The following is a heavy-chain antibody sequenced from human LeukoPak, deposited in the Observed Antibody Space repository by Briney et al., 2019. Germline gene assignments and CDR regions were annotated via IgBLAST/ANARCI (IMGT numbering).Heavy chain of an antibody. D-gene: IGHD3-10*01. CDR1: GYTFTSHD. CDR3: ARGPIEGFGEP. J-gene: IGHJ4*02. Sequence: GASVKVSCKASGYTFTSHDINWVRQPTGQGLEWVGWMSPVSGNTDSAQKFQGRVTMTRDISMSTAYLELSGLTSEDTAVYYCARGPIEGFGEPWGQGTLVTVSS. V-gene: IGHV1-8*01. CDR2: MSPVSGNT.